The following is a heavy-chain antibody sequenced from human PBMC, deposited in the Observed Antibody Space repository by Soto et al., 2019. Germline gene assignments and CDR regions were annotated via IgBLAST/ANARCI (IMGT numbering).Heavy chain of an antibody. D-gene: IGHD1-26*01. V-gene: IGHV3-7*01. J-gene: IGHJ4*02. CDR3: TRPPTTGWQLLINCY. CDR2: IKQDGSEA. CDR1: GFSFSSYW. Sequence: PGGSLRLSCAASGFSFSSYWMNWVRQAPGKGLEWVANIKQDGSEAYYVDSVKGRFTISRDNAKNSLYLQMNSLRVEDTAVYYCTRPPTTGWQLLINCYWGQGIPVTVSS.